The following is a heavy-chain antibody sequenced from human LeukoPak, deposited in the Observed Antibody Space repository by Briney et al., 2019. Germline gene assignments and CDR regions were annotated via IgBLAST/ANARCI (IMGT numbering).Heavy chain of an antibody. CDR2: ISGSGGST. V-gene: IGHV3-23*01. CDR3: AKERFYYDSSGYYPPSGYFDY. J-gene: IGHJ4*02. CDR1: GFTFSSYA. Sequence: GGSLRLSCAASGFTFSSYAMSWVRQAPGKGLEWVSAISGSGGSTYYADSVKGRFTISRDSSKNTLYLQMNSLRAEDTAVYYCAKERFYYDSSGYYPPSGYFDYWGQGTLVTVSS. D-gene: IGHD3-22*01.